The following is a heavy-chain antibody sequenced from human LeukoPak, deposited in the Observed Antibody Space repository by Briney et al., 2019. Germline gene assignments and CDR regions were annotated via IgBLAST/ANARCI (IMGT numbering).Heavy chain of an antibody. Sequence: GASVKVSCKASGYTFTGYYMHWVRQAPGQGLEWMGWINPNSGGTNYAQKFQGRVTMTRDTSISTAYMELSRLRSDDTAVYYSARDGNDSSGYWGAYWGQGTLVTVSS. CDR1: GYTFTGYY. D-gene: IGHD3-22*01. J-gene: IGHJ4*02. V-gene: IGHV1-2*02. CDR2: INPNSGGT. CDR3: ARDGNDSSGYWGAY.